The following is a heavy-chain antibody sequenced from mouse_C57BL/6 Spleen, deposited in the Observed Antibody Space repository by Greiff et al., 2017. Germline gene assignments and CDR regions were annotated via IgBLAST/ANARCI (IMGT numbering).Heavy chain of an antibody. CDR2: INPSSGYT. D-gene: IGHD1-1*01. CDR3: ARWGLTTVVADY. Sequence: VKLQESGAELARPGASVKMSCKASGYTFTSYTMHWVKQRPGQGLEWIGYINPSSGYTKYNQKFKDKATLTADKSSSTAYMQLSSLTSEDSAVYYCARWGLTTVVADYWGQGTTLTVSS. CDR1: GYTFTSYT. V-gene: IGHV1-4*01. J-gene: IGHJ2*01.